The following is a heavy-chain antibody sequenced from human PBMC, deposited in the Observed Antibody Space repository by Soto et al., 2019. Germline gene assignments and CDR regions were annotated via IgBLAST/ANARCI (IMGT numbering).Heavy chain of an antibody. J-gene: IGHJ6*02. CDR1: GLSFDDYA. CDR3: ATDIYNHRITIFGADPYLFSGMDV. D-gene: IGHD3-3*01. V-gene: IGHV3-43D*04. CDR2: ISWDGGST. Sequence: GGSLRLSCTASGLSFDDYAMHWVRQAPGKGLEWVSLISWDGGSTYYADSVKGRFTISRDSSKNSLYLQMNSLRAEDTALYYCATDIYNHRITIFGADPYLFSGMDVWGQATTVT.